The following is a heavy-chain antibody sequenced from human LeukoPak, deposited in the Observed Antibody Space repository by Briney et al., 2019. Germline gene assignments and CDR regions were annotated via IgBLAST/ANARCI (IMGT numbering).Heavy chain of an antibody. D-gene: IGHD4-17*01. V-gene: IGHV4-38-2*01. CDR1: SYSISGGSY. CDR2: IFHSGNS. J-gene: IGHJ4*02. CDR3: ARVTYVDDMLYQYFDY. Sequence: KPSETLSLTCAVSSYSISGGSYWGWIRQSPGKGLEWVGSIFHSGNSYYNPSLKSRLTMSVDTSKNQFSLKLTSVTAADTALYYCARVTYVDDMLYQYFDYWGQGILVTVSS.